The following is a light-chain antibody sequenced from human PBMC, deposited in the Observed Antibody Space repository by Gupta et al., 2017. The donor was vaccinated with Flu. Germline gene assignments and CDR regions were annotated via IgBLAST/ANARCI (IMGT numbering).Light chain of an antibody. CDR1: QSGNRSY. J-gene: IGKJ2*01. CDR3: QHESSEYTMYT. V-gene: IGKV3-20*01. Sequence: LSLSDGESDNRSFRARQSGNRSYFEWYNQKPAEAPRRLIYGGSCKATGSTDRCSGSGVGTAVSIHINRREQEDFEVYYCQHESSEYTMYTFGQGTKLEIK. CDR2: GGS.